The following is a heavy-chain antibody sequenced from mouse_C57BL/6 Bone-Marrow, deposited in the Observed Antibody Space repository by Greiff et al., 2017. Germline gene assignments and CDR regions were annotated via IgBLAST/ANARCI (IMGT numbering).Heavy chain of an antibody. CDR3: ATITTDDY. CDR1: GYTFTSYW. V-gene: IGHV1-59*01. D-gene: IGHD1-1*01. Sequence: QVHVKQPGAELVRPGTSVKLSCKASGYTFTSYWMHWVKQRPGQGLEWIGVIDPSDSYTNYNQKFKGKATLTVDTSSSTAYMQLSSLTSEDAAVYYCATITTDDYWGKGTTLTVSS. J-gene: IGHJ2*01. CDR2: IDPSDSYT.